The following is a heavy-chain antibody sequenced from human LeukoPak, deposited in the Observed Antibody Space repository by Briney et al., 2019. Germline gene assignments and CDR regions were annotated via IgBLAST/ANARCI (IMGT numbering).Heavy chain of an antibody. D-gene: IGHD2-21*02. V-gene: IGHV1-2*02. CDR1: GYTFTGYY. J-gene: IGHJ3*02. Sequence: GASVKVSCKASGYTFTGYYMHWVRQAPGQGLEWMGWINPNSGGTNYAQKFQGRVTMTRDTSISTAYMELSRLRSDDTAVYYRARELLYCGGDCYIPHDAFDIWGQGTMVTVSS. CDR3: ARELLYCGGDCYIPHDAFDI. CDR2: INPNSGGT.